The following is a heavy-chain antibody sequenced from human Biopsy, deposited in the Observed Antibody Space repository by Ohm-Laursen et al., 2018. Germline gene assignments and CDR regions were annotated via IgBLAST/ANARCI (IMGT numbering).Heavy chain of an antibody. Sequence: SETLSLTCAVYGGSFSEYYWTWIRQPPGKGLEWIGEINHRGTTNYNPSLKSRVTISVDTSKNQFSLKVRSVTAADTAVYYCVRGVDYYDPYHYYALDVWGQGTTVTVSS. V-gene: IGHV4-34*01. D-gene: IGHD3-22*01. CDR1: GGSFSEYY. J-gene: IGHJ6*02. CDR2: INHRGTT. CDR3: VRGVDYYDPYHYYALDV.